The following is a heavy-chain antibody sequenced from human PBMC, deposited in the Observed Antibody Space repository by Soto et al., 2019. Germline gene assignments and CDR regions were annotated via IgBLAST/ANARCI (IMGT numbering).Heavy chain of an antibody. CDR2: IWYDGSNK. CDR1: GFTFSSYG. V-gene: IGHV3-33*01. D-gene: IGHD6-6*01. J-gene: IGHJ4*02. CDR3: ARDHGYSSSSIAFFDY. Sequence: QVQLVESGGGVVQPGRSLRLSCAASGFTFSSYGMHWVRQAPGKGLEWVAVIWYDGSNKYYADSVKGRFTISRDNSKNTLYLQMNSLRAEDTAVYYCARDHGYSSSSIAFFDYWGQGTLVTVSS.